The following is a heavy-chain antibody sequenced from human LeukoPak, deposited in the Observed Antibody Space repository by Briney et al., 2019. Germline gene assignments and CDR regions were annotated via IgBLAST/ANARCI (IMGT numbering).Heavy chain of an antibody. D-gene: IGHD6-13*01. Sequence: SGPTLVNPTQTLTPTCTFSGFSLSTIGMRVNWIRQPPGKALEWLARIDWDDDKFYSTSLKTRLTISKDTSKNQVVLTMTNLDPVDTATYYCARISSSSFHFDYWGQGTLVTVSS. V-gene: IGHV2-70D*14. CDR2: IDWDDDK. J-gene: IGHJ4*02. CDR1: GFSLSTIGMR. CDR3: ARISSSSFHFDY.